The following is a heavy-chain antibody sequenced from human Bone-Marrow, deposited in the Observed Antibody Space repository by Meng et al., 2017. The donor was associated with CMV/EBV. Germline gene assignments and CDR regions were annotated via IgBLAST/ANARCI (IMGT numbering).Heavy chain of an antibody. V-gene: IGHV3-74*01. CDR1: GFTFSSYW. CDR2: INSDGSST. J-gene: IGHJ4*02. Sequence: GGSLRLSCAASGFTFSSYWMHWVRQAPGKGLVWVSRINSDGSSTSYADSVKGRFTISRDNAKNTLYLQMNSLRAEDTAVYYCARLRGYSNPPEYWGQGTLVTVSS. D-gene: IGHD4-11*01. CDR3: ARLRGYSNPPEY.